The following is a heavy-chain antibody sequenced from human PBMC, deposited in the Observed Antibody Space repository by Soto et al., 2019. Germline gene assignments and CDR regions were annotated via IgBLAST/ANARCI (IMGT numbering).Heavy chain of an antibody. D-gene: IGHD2-21*02. J-gene: IGHJ4*02. CDR1: GGTFSSDA. V-gene: IGHV1-69*01. CDR3: AVVVGLYCGGDCRAHYFDY. CDR2: IIPIFGTA. Sequence: QVQLVQSGAEVKKPGSSVKVSCKASGGTFSSDAISWVRQAPGQGLEWMGGIIPIFGTANYAQKFQGRVTITADESTSTAYMELSSQRSEDTAVYYCAVVVGLYCGGDCRAHYFDYWGQGTLVTVSS.